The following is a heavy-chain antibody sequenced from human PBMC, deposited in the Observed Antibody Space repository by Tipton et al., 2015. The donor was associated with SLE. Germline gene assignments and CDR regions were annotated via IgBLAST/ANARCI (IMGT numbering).Heavy chain of an antibody. V-gene: IGHV4-34*01. CDR1: GGFFSGYY. Sequence: LRLSCTVYGGFFSGYYWSWIRQPPGQGLEWIAEINHRGGTNYNPSLKSRVTISKDTSKSQFSLRLTSVTAADTAVYYCARQSKDYGDSDYFDYWGQGTLVTVSS. CDR2: INHRGGT. J-gene: IGHJ4*02. D-gene: IGHD4-17*01. CDR3: ARQSKDYGDSDYFDY.